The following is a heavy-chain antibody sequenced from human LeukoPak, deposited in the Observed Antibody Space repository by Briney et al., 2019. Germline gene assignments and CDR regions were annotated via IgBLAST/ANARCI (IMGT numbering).Heavy chain of an antibody. D-gene: IGHD2-21*02. Sequence: GGSLRLSCAASGFTFSSYGMHWVRQAPGKGLEWVAVIWHDRSDTYGSNKYYADSVKGRFTLSRDNSKNTVYLQMNSLRVEDTAVYYCAKDGNCGGDCYGWFDPWGQGALVTVSS. CDR1: GFTFSSYG. CDR3: AKDGNCGGDCYGWFDP. CDR2: IWHDRSDTYGSNK. V-gene: IGHV3-33*06. J-gene: IGHJ5*02.